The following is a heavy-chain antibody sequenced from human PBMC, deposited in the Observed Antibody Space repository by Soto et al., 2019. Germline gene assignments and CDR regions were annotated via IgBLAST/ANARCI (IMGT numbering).Heavy chain of an antibody. CDR1: GFTFSSYS. CDR2: ISSISSYI. J-gene: IGHJ6*02. V-gene: IGHV3-21*01. Sequence: GGSLRLSCAASGFTFSSYSMNWVRQAPGKGREWVSSISSISSYIYYADSVKGRFTISRDNAKNSLYLQMNSLRAKDTAVYYCARDLAARPNPTYYYYYYGMDVWGQGTTVTVSS. D-gene: IGHD6-6*01. CDR3: ARDLAARPNPTYYYYYYGMDV.